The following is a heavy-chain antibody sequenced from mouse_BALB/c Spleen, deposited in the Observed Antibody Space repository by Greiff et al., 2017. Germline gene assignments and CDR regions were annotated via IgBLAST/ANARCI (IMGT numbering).Heavy chain of an antibody. CDR2: IWSGGST. V-gene: IGHV2-5-1*01. Sequence: VHLVESGPSLVQPSQSLSITCTVSGFSLTSYGVHWVRQSPGKGLEWLGVIWSGGSTDYNAAFMSRLSSTKDNSKSQVFFKMNSLQADDTAIYYFAKRVVGAMDYCGQEASVTVSS. J-gene: IGHJ4*01. CDR1: GFSLTSYG. D-gene: IGHD1-1*02. CDR3: AKRVVGAMDY.